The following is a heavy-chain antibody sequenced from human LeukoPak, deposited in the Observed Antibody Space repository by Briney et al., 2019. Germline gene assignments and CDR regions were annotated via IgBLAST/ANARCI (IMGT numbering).Heavy chain of an antibody. CDR3: ARQGSKVYYYGSEIFDY. J-gene: IGHJ4*02. Sequence: SVKVSCKASGGTFSSYAIRWVRQAPGQGLEWMGRIIPILGIANYAQKFQGRVTITADKSTSTAYMELSSLRSEDTAVYYCARQGSKVYYYGSEIFDYWGQGTLVTVSS. CDR2: IIPILGIA. CDR1: GGTFSSYA. D-gene: IGHD3-10*01. V-gene: IGHV1-69*04.